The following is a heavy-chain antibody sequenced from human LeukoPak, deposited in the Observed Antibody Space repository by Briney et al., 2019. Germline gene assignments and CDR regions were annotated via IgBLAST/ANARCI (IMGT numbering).Heavy chain of an antibody. Sequence: SETLSLTCTVSGGSISGTYYWSWVRQPPGKGLEWIRYIYYTGTTDSNPSLKSRVTISLDTSKNQFSLNLSSVTAADTAVYYCARRWVYDKRAFDAWGQGTMVTVSS. J-gene: IGHJ3*01. V-gene: IGHV4-59*08. CDR1: GGSISGTYY. CDR3: ARRWVYDKRAFDA. CDR2: IYYTGTT. D-gene: IGHD3-16*01.